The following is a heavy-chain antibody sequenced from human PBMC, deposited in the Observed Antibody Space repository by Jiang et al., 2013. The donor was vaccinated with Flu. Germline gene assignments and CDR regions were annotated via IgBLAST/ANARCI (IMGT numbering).Heavy chain of an antibody. CDR1: GYTFTNYA. V-gene: IGHV1-18*01. D-gene: IGHD6-19*01. Sequence: SGAEVKEPGASVKVSCKAPGYTFTNYAFSWVRQAPGQGLEYLGWISPYQGNTKYPEKFHGRVTMTIDASTTTVYMELRSLGSDDTAVYYCAREAAFGSGPYIDYWGQGTLVTVSS. CDR2: ISPYQGNT. J-gene: IGHJ4*02. CDR3: AREAAFGSGPYIDY.